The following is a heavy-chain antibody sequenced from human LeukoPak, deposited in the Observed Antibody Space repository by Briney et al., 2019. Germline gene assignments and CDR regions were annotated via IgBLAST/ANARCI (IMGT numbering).Heavy chain of an antibody. V-gene: IGHV1-2*02. J-gene: IGHJ4*02. D-gene: IGHD6-19*01. CDR3: ARDSSGWSSPPGTFDY. Sequence: GASVKVSCKASGYTFTGYYMHWVRQAPGQGLEWMGWINPNSGGTNYAQKFQGRVTMTRDTSISTAYMELSRLRSDDTAVYYCARDSSGWSSPPGTFDYWGQGTLVTVSS. CDR2: INPNSGGT. CDR1: GYTFTGYY.